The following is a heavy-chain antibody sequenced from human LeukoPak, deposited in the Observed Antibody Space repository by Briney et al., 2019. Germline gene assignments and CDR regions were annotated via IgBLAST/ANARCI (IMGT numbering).Heavy chain of an antibody. D-gene: IGHD3-9*01. Sequence: GGSLRLSCAASGFTFSSYGMHWVRQAPGKGLEWVAVISYDGCNKYYADSVKGRFTISRDNSKNTLYLQMNSLRAEDTAVYYCAKGDYDILTGYLNPWGKGTTVTVSS. CDR3: AKGDYDILTGYLNP. V-gene: IGHV3-30*18. CDR2: ISYDGCNK. CDR1: GFTFSSYG. J-gene: IGHJ6*04.